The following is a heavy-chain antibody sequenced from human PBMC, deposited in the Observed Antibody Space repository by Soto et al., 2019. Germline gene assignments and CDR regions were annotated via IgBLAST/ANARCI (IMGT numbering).Heavy chain of an antibody. CDR3: ARASIAVAGTRGWWFDP. CDR2: INPNSGGT. CDR1: GYTFTGYY. J-gene: IGHJ5*02. V-gene: IGHV1-2*04. Sequence: ASVKVSCKASGYTFTGYYMHWVRQAPGQGLEWMGWINPNSGGTNYAQKFQGWVTMTRDTSISTAYMELSRLRSDDTAVYYCARASIAVAGTRGWWFDPWGQGTLVTVSS. D-gene: IGHD6-19*01.